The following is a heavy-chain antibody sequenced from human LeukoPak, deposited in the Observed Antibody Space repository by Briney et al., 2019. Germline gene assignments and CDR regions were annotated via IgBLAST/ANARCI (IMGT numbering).Heavy chain of an antibody. CDR1: GFTFSSYA. D-gene: IGHD3-9*01. CDR2: INHSRST. Sequence: GSLRLSCAASGFTFSSYAMSWVRQPPGKGLEWIGEINHSRSTNYNPSLKSRVTISVDTSKNQFSLKMSSVTAADTAVYYCAKGLRYLSFNDAFEFWGQGTMVTVSS. CDR3: AKGLRYLSFNDAFEF. J-gene: IGHJ3*01. V-gene: IGHV4-34*01.